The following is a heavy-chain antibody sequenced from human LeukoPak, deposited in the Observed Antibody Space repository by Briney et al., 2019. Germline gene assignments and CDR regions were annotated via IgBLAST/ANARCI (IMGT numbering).Heavy chain of an antibody. Sequence: SQTLSLTCAISGDSVSTNSATWTWLRQSPSRGLEWLGRTYYRSKWNNDYAVSMKSRMTINPDTSKNQFSLQLNSVTPEDTAVYYCARLVGAAWFDSWGQGTLVTVSS. CDR3: ARLVGAAWFDS. J-gene: IGHJ5*01. CDR2: TYYRSKWNN. CDR1: GDSVSTNSAT. D-gene: IGHD1-26*01. V-gene: IGHV6-1*01.